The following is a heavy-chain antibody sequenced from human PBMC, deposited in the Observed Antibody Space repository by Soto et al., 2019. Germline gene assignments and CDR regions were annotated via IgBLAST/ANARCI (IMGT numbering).Heavy chain of an antibody. CDR3: ATTRHCSGGSCLNNAFDI. V-gene: IGHV1-3*01. Sequence: ASVKVSCKASGYTFTSYAMHWVRQTPGQRLEWMGWINAGNGNTKYSQKFQGRVTITRDTSASTAYMELSSLRSEDTAVYYCATTRHCSGGSCLNNAFDIWGQGTMVTVSS. J-gene: IGHJ3*02. D-gene: IGHD2-15*01. CDR2: INAGNGNT. CDR1: GYTFTSYA.